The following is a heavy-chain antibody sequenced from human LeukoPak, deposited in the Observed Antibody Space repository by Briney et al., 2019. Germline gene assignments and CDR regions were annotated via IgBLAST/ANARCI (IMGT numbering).Heavy chain of an antibody. J-gene: IGHJ4*02. CDR2: ISGSGGST. D-gene: IGHD3-10*01. CDR1: GFTFSSYA. CDR3: AKDRAYYGSGSLYPFDY. Sequence: GGSLRLSCAASGFTFSSYAMSWVRQAPGKGLEWVSAISGSGGSTYYADSVKGRFTISRDNSKNTLYLQMNSLRAEDTAVYYCAKDRAYYGSGSLYPFDYWGQGTLVTVSS. V-gene: IGHV3-23*01.